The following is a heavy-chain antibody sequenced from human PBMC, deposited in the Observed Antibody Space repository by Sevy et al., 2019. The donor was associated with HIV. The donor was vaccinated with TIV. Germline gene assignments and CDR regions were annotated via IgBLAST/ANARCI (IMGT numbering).Heavy chain of an antibody. J-gene: IGHJ3*02. Sequence: ASVKVSCKASGYTFTGHYMHWVRQAPGQGLEWMGWINPNSGGTNYAQKFQGRVSMTRDTSINTAYMELSRLRSDDTAVYYCARGYDWNDVYAFDIWGQRTTVTVS. CDR1: GYTFTGHY. CDR3: ARGYDWNDVYAFDI. CDR2: INPNSGGT. V-gene: IGHV1-2*02. D-gene: IGHD1-20*01.